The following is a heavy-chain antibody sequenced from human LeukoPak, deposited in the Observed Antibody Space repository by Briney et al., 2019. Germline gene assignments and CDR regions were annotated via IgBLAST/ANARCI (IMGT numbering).Heavy chain of an antibody. V-gene: IGHV3-30*18. CDR2: IPYDGSNK. D-gene: IGHD2-2*01. CDR1: GFTFTSYG. J-gene: IGHJ5*02. CDR3: AKNVMPTVVVPAFDP. Sequence: GRSLRLSCAASGFTFTSYGMHWVRQAPGRGLEWVAVIPYDGSNKYYTDSVKGRFTISRGNSKNTLFLQMDSLRVEDTAIYYCAKNVMPTVVVPAFDPWGQGTLVTVSS.